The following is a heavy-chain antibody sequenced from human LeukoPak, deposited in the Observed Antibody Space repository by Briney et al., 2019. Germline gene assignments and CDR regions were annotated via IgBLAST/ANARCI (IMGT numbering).Heavy chain of an antibody. CDR3: ARVKSAGRDYFDY. Sequence: ASVKVSCKASGYTFTGHYIHWVRQAPGQGLEWMGWINPNTGGTHYAQKFQGRVSMTRDTSISTAYMELSGLRSDDTAVYYCARVKSAGRDYFDYWGQGTLATVSS. CDR1: GYTFTGHY. D-gene: IGHD3-10*01. CDR2: INPNTGGT. V-gene: IGHV1-2*02. J-gene: IGHJ4*02.